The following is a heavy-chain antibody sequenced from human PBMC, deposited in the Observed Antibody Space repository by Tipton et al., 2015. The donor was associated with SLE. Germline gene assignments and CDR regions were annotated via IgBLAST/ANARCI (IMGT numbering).Heavy chain of an antibody. V-gene: IGHV1-69*02. J-gene: IGHJ3*02. CDR2: IIPILGIA. CDR1: GGTFSSYT. D-gene: IGHD3-9*01. Sequence: QSGAEVKKPGSSVKVSCKASGGTFSSYTISWVRQAPGQGLEWMGRIIPILGIANYAQKFQGRVTITADKSTSTAYMELSSLRSEDTAVYYCAITKPYYDILTGYHGAFDIWGQGTMVTVSS. CDR3: AITKPYYDILTGYHGAFDI.